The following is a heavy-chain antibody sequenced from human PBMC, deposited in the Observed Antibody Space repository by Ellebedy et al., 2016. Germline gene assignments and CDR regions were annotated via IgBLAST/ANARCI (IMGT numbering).Heavy chain of an antibody. CDR2: IKQDGSEK. Sequence: GESLKISCKGSGYSFTSYWMSWVRQAPGKGLEWVANIKQDGSEKYYVDSVKGRFTISRDNAKNSLYLQMNSLRAEDTAVYYCARDQEITIFGVVIWGYYYYYGMDVWGQGTTVTVSS. V-gene: IGHV3-7*03. CDR3: ARDQEITIFGVVIWGYYYYYGMDV. D-gene: IGHD3-3*01. CDR1: GYSFTSYW. J-gene: IGHJ6*02.